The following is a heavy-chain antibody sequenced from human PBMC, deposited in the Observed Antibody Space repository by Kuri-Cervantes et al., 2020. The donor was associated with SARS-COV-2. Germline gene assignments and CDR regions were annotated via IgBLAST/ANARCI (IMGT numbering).Heavy chain of an antibody. CDR2: ISGSGGST. J-gene: IGHJ4*02. Sequence: GGSLRLSCAASGFTFSSYGMHWVRQAPGKGLEWVSAISGSGGSTYYADSVKGRFTISRDNSKNTLYLQMNSQRAEDTAVYYCAKWGTLSVPRVMYYWGQGTLVTVSS. CDR3: AKWGTLSVPRVMYY. CDR1: GFTFSSYG. V-gene: IGHV3-23*01. D-gene: IGHD1-14*01.